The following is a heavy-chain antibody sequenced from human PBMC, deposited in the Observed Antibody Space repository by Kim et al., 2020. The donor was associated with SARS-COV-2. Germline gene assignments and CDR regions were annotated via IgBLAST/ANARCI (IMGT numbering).Heavy chain of an antibody. CDR3: ARSPMTTPRKSFDY. Sequence: YSPSFQGRVTISAEKSIPTAYLQWSSLQASDTAVYYCARSPMTTPRKSFDYWGQGTLVTVSS. J-gene: IGHJ4*02. D-gene: IGHD4-17*01. V-gene: IGHV5-51*01.